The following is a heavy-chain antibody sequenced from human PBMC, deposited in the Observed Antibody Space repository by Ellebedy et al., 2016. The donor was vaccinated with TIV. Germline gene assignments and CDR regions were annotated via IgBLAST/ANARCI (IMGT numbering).Heavy chain of an antibody. J-gene: IGHJ5*02. V-gene: IGHV3-7*01. CDR1: GFNFRSYW. D-gene: IGHD4-17*01. CDR3: SKRASYGDYAVQVNPWFDP. CDR2: IRQEGDEI. Sequence: GESLKISCAASGFNFRSYWMTWVRQAPGKGLEWVAKIRQEGDEIYYVESVKGRFTISRDNAKNSLFLQMNSLRVEDTAVYYCSKRASYGDYAVQVNPWFDPWGQGTLVTVSS.